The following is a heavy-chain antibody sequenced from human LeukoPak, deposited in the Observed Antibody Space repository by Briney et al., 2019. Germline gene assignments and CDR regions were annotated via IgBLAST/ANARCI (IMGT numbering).Heavy chain of an antibody. Sequence: ASVKVSCKASGYTFTSYDINWVRQATGQGLEWMGWMNPNSGNTGYAQKFQGRVTMTRNTSIGTAYMELSSLRSEDTAVYYCARRRWLSGAGDYWGQGTMVTVSS. CDR2: MNPNSGNT. CDR1: GYTFTSYD. V-gene: IGHV1-8*01. CDR3: ARRRWLSGAGDY. D-gene: IGHD6-19*01. J-gene: IGHJ4*02.